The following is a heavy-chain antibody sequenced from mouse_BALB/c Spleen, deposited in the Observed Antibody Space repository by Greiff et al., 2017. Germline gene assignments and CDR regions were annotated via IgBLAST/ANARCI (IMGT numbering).Heavy chain of an antibody. CDR1: GFTFTDYY. CDR2: IRNKANGYTT. Sequence: EVQLVESGGGLVQPGGSLRLSCATSGFTFTDYYMSWVRQPPGKALEWLGFIRNKANGYTTEYSASVKGRFTISRDNSQSILYLQMNTLRAEDSATYYCARELRPRGYYAMDYWGQGTSVTVSS. D-gene: IGHD1-2*01. J-gene: IGHJ4*01. V-gene: IGHV7-3*02. CDR3: ARELRPRGYYAMDY.